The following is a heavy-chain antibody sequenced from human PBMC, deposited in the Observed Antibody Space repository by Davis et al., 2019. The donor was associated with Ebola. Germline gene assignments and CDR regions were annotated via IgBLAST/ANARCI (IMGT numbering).Heavy chain of an antibody. V-gene: IGHV3-7*01. CDR2: IKQDGSQK. Sequence: GESLKISCAASGFTFSTSWMSWVRQTPGKVLEWVANIKQDGSQKSYVSSVKGRFTISRDNAKNSLYLQMNSLRAEETAVYYCALQYCSDTTCYTDAFDVWGQGTWVTVSS. CDR1: GFTFSTSW. CDR3: ALQYCSDTTCYTDAFDV. D-gene: IGHD2-2*02. J-gene: IGHJ3*01.